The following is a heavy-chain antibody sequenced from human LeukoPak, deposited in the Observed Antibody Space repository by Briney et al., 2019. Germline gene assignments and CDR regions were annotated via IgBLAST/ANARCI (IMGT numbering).Heavy chain of an antibody. Sequence: PSETLSLTCAVYGGSFSGYYWNWIRQPPGKGLEWIGEINHSGSTNYNPSLKSRVTISVDTSKNQFSLKLSSVTAADTAVYYCTRQGITMVRGVRYMDVWGKGTTVTVSS. CDR1: GGSFSGYY. J-gene: IGHJ6*03. CDR3: TRQGITMVRGVRYMDV. CDR2: INHSGST. D-gene: IGHD3-10*01. V-gene: IGHV4-34*01.